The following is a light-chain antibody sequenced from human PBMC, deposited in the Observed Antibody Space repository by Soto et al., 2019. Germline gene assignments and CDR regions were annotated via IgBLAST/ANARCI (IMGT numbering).Light chain of an antibody. CDR2: DAS. CDR1: HDISNF. Sequence: DIQMTQSPSSLSASVGDTVTITCQATHDISNFLNWYQQRPGKAPRLLIYDASNLQTGVPSRFSGIGSGTDFTFSISNLQPEDLATYYCQQYDSFPISFGQGTRLEIK. J-gene: IGKJ5*01. CDR3: QQYDSFPIS. V-gene: IGKV1-33*01.